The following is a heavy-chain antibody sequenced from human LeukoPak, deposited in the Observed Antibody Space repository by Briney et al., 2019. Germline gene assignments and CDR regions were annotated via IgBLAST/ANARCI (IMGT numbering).Heavy chain of an antibody. D-gene: IGHD1-26*01. CDR3: ARYLGRFDP. J-gene: IGHJ5*02. CDR2: INHSGST. CDR1: GGSFSGYY. V-gene: IGHV4-34*01. Sequence: SETLSLICAVYGGSFSGYYWSWIRQPPGKGLEWIGEINHSGSTNYNPSLKSRVTISVDTSKNQFSLKLSSVTAADTAVYYCARYLGRFDPWGQGTLVTVSS.